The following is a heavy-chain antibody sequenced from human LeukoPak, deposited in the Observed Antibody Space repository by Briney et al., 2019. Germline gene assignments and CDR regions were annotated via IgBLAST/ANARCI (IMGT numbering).Heavy chain of an antibody. J-gene: IGHJ4*02. CDR2: ISGSGDST. D-gene: IGHD3-22*01. CDR1: GFTFNSYW. Sequence: SGGSLRLSCAASGFTFNSYWMSWVRQAPGKGLEWVSGISGSGDSTYYADSVKGRFTISRDNSKNTLYLQMNGLRAEDTAVYYCATYRRGYHDSSESYYFDYWGQGTLVTVSS. V-gene: IGHV3-23*01. CDR3: ATYRRGYHDSSESYYFDY.